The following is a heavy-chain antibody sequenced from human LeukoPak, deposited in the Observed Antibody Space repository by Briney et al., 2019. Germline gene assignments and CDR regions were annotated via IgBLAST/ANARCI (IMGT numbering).Heavy chain of an antibody. Sequence: GGSLRLSCAASGFTFSSYAMSWVRQAAGKGLEWVSSISSSGGSTYYADSVKGRFTISRDYSKNTLYLQMNSLRAEDTAVYYYAKDLYTYGTTPLDYWGQGTLVTVSS. V-gene: IGHV3-23*01. CDR3: AKDLYTYGTTPLDY. D-gene: IGHD5-18*01. J-gene: IGHJ4*02. CDR2: ISSSGGST. CDR1: GFTFSSYA.